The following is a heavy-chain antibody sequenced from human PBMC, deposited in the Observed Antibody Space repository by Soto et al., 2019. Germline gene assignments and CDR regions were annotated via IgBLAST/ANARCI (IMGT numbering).Heavy chain of an antibody. J-gene: IGHJ4*02. CDR3: STDLRLGKNYHSNPYLDF. V-gene: IGHV3-15*01. D-gene: IGHD3-22*01. CDR1: GLDLSHPW. CDR2: IKSKTDGGTA. Sequence: GGSLRLSCAASGLDLSHPWMTWVRQAEGQGLEWVARIKSKTDGGTADYAAFVQGRFSISRDDSKNTLFLQMSSLKTEDTAVYYCSTDLRLGKNYHSNPYLDFWGQGTLVTVSS.